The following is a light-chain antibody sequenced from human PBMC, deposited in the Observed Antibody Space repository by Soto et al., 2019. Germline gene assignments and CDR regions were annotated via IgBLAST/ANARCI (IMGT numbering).Light chain of an antibody. J-gene: IGLJ2*01. CDR3: SSYTCSSTVV. V-gene: IGLV2-14*03. Sequence: QSALTQPASVSGSPGQSITISCTGTSSDIGGYHYVSWYQQHPGKGPKLMIYDVSSRPSGVSHRFSGSKSGDTASLTISGLQAEDEADYYCSSYTCSSTVVFGGGTKLTVL. CDR2: DVS. CDR1: SSDIGGYHY.